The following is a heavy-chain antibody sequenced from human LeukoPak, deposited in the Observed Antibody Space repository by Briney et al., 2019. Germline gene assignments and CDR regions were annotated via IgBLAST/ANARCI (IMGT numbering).Heavy chain of an antibody. V-gene: IGHV3-23*01. CDR3: SADLGEADGGYHHGLDV. J-gene: IGHJ6*02. CDR2: ISGSGGST. Sequence: GGSLRLSCAASGFTFSSYAMSWVRQAPGKGLEWVSAISGSGGSTYYADSVKGRFTISRDNSKNTLYLQMNSLRAEDTAVYYCSADLGEADGGYHHGLDVWGQGTTVTVSS. CDR1: GFTFSSYA. D-gene: IGHD4-17*01.